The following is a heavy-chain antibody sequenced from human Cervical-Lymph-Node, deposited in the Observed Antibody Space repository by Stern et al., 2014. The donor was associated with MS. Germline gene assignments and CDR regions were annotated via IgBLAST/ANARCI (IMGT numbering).Heavy chain of an antibody. CDR2: INEDGSTT. Sequence: EVQLVESGGGLVQPGGSLRLSCADSEFTFRTYWMHWVRQVPGKELMWVSRINEDGSTTNYADCVKGRFTISRDNGRNTLYLQMNSLRAEDTAVYYCARDLSGRDDSWGQGTLVTVSS. CDR3: ARDLSGRDDS. J-gene: IGHJ4*02. CDR1: EFTFRTYW. D-gene: IGHD1-26*01. V-gene: IGHV3-74*01.